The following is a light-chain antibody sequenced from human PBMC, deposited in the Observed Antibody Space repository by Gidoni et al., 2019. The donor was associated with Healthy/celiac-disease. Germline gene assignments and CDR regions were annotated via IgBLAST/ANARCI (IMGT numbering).Light chain of an antibody. CDR1: SSDVGCYNY. V-gene: IGLV2-14*01. Sequence: QSALTQPASVSGSPGQSTTISCTGTSSDVGCYNYVSWYQQHPGKAPKLMIYEVSNRPSGVSNRFSGSKSGNTASLTISGLQAEDEADYYCSSYTSSSTLEGVFGGGTKLTVL. CDR2: EVS. J-gene: IGLJ2*01. CDR3: SSYTSSSTLEGV.